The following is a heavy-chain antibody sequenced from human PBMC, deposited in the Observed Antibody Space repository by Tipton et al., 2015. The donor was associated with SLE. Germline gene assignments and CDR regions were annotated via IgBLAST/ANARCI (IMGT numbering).Heavy chain of an antibody. CDR1: GGSISGSSYS. D-gene: IGHD4-17*01. Sequence: TLSLTCTVSGGSISGSSYSWGWVRQPPGKGLEWIGSIYYTGNAYYKSSLKSRVTISMDTSKNQFSLNVSSVTAADTAVYYCLRYYGDYFWGQGTLVTVSS. V-gene: IGHV4-39*07. CDR2: IYYTGNA. J-gene: IGHJ4*02. CDR3: LRYYGDYF.